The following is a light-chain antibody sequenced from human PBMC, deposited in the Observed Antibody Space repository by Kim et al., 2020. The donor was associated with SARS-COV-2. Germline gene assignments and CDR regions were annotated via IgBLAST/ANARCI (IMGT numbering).Light chain of an antibody. V-gene: IGKV1-5*03. CDR1: QNINIW. J-gene: IGKJ2*01. CDR3: QQYDASSSSYT. Sequence: DIQMTQSPSTLSASVGDRVSITCRASQNINIWLAWYQQKPGRAPNLLIYRTSILESGVPSRFSGRGSGTEFTLTISSLQAEDSATYYCQQYDASSSSYTFRQGTKLEI. CDR2: RTS.